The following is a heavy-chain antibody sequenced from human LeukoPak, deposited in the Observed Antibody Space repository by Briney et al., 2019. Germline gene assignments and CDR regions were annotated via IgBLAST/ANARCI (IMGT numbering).Heavy chain of an antibody. Sequence: SETMSLTRTVSGGSISSGAYYWSWIRQPPGKGLEWIGYIYYSGSTYYNPSLKSRVTISVDTSKNQFSLKLSSVTAADTAVYYCARAEDGYSNWFDPWGQGTLVTVSS. J-gene: IGHJ5*02. CDR3: ARAEDGYSNWFDP. CDR2: IYYSGST. V-gene: IGHV4-30-4*08. CDR1: GGSISSGAYY. D-gene: IGHD5-24*01.